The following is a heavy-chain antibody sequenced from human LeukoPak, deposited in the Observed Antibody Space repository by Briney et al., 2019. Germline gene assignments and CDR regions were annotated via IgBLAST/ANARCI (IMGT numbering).Heavy chain of an antibody. Sequence: PSETLSLTCTVSGGSISSYYWSWIRQPPGKGLEWIGYIYYSGSTNYNPSLKSRVTISVDTSKNQFSLKLSSVTAADTAVYYCARHLSSFWESTYAAGMDVWGQGTTVTVSS. V-gene: IGHV4-59*08. CDR2: IYYSGST. CDR1: GGSISSYY. CDR3: ARHLSSFWESTYAAGMDV. J-gene: IGHJ6*02. D-gene: IGHD2/OR15-2a*01.